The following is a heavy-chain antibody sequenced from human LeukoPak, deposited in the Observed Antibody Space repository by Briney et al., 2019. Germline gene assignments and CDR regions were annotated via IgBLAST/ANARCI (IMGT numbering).Heavy chain of an antibody. CDR1: GGTFSRFA. CDR2: IIPIFGPA. CDR3: AKSTYYYGSGEGSNYWYFDL. V-gene: IGHV1-69*13. D-gene: IGHD3-10*01. J-gene: IGHJ2*01. Sequence: ASVKVSCETSGGTFSRFAVSWVRQAPGQGLEWMGGIIPIFGPANYAQKFQGRVTITADESTSTAYMELSSLRSEDTALYYCAKSTYYYGSGEGSNYWYFDLWGRGTLVTVSS.